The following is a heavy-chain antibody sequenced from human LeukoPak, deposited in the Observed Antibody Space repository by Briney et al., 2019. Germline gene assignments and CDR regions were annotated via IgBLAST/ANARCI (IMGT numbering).Heavy chain of an antibody. J-gene: IGHJ2*01. D-gene: IGHD1-26*01. CDR1: GFSFSKYW. CDR3: ATPKQEGKGRWYHDL. CDR2: IGQDGSEQ. Sequence: GGCLRLSCLASGFSFSKYWMTWARQSPGKGLEWLANIGQDGSEQKYVDSVKGRFTISRDNAKNSLYLQMNRLRVEDTAVYYCATPKQEGKGRWYHDLWGRGTMVTVSP. V-gene: IGHV3-7*01.